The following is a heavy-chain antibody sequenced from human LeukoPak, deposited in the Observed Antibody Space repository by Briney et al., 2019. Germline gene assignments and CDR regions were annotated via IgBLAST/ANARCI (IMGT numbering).Heavy chain of an antibody. CDR1: GFTFSSYA. CDR2: INGSGGST. D-gene: IGHD7-27*01. Sequence: GGSLRLSCAASGFTFSSYAMSWVRQAPGRGLEWVSAINGSGGSTYDADSVKGRFTISRDNYKNTLYLQMNSLRAEDTAVYYCAKVNWGTRSWFDPWGQGTLVTVSS. J-gene: IGHJ5*02. CDR3: AKVNWGTRSWFDP. V-gene: IGHV3-23*01.